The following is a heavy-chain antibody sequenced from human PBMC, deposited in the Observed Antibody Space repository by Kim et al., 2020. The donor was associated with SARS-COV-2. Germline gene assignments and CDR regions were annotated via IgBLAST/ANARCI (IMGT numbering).Heavy chain of an antibody. Sequence: DSVKGRFTISRDNAKNSLYLQMNSLRAEDTAVYYCARKVPYSSSGYYFDYWGQGTLVTVSS. J-gene: IGHJ4*02. V-gene: IGHV3-21*01. CDR3: ARKVPYSSSGYYFDY. D-gene: IGHD6-6*01.